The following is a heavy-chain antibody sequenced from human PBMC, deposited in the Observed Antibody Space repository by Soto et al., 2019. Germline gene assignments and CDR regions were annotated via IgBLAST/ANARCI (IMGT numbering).Heavy chain of an antibody. J-gene: IGHJ4*02. V-gene: IGHV4-30-2*01. CDR2: IYHSGST. Sequence: SETLSLTCAVSGGSISSGGYSWSWVRQPPGKGLEWIGYIYHSGSTYYNPSLKSRVTISVDRSKNQFSLKLSSVTAADTAVSPCARADYGGNFDYWGQGTLVTVSS. D-gene: IGHD4-17*01. CDR1: GGSISSGGYS. CDR3: ARADYGGNFDY.